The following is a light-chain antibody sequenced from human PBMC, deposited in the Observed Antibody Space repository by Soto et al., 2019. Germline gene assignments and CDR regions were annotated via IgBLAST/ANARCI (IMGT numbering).Light chain of an antibody. V-gene: IGKV3-15*01. Sequence: RKYPGSPSPSPGEIATLCCRASQAVSSNYLAWYQQIPGRAPRLLIYGASTRASGIPARFSASGSGTEFTLTISSLQSEDFAVCYCQQCNYGPPIPSGQGTRLAI. CDR3: QQCNYGPPIP. J-gene: IGKJ5*01. CDR2: GAS. CDR1: QAVSSN.